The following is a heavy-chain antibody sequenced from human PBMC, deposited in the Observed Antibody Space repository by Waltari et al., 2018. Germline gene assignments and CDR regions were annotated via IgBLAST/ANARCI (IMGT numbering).Heavy chain of an antibody. Sequence: EVQLVESGGGLVQPGGSLRLSCAASGFTFSSYAMSWVRQAPGKGLGWVSAISGSGGSTYYADAVKGRFTISRDNSKNTLYLQMNSLRAEDTAVYYCAKAPRAPIVVVVAATPGYFQHWGQGTLVTVSS. D-gene: IGHD2-15*01. CDR2: ISGSGGST. CDR1: GFTFSSYA. V-gene: IGHV3-23*04. J-gene: IGHJ1*01. CDR3: AKAPRAPIVVVVAATPGYFQH.